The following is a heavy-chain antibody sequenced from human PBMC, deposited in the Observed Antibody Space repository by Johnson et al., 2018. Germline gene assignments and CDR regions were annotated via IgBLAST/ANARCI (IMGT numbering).Heavy chain of an antibody. CDR3: AKDLDGDYPLDAFDI. CDR1: GFTFSSYA. Sequence: EVQLVESGGGLVQPGGSLRLSCAASGFTFSSYAKHWVRQAPGKGLEYVSAISSNGGSTYYADSVKGRFTICSDNSKNTLYLQMGSLRAEEMAVYYCAKDLDGDYPLDAFDIWGQGTMVTVSS. V-gene: IGHV3-64*07. D-gene: IGHD4-17*01. J-gene: IGHJ3*02. CDR2: ISSNGGST.